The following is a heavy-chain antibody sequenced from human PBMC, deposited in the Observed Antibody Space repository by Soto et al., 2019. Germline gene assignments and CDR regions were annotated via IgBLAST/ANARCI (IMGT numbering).Heavy chain of an antibody. CDR2: ISGSGGST. CDR3: AKDYADSSGSLNWFDP. Sequence: GGSLRLSCAASGFTFSSYAMSWVRQAPGKGLEWVSAISGSGGSTYYADSVKGRFTISRDNSKNTLYLQMNSLRAEDTAVYYCAKDYADSSGSLNWFDPWGQGTLVTVSS. CDR1: GFTFSSYA. V-gene: IGHV3-23*01. J-gene: IGHJ5*02. D-gene: IGHD3-22*01.